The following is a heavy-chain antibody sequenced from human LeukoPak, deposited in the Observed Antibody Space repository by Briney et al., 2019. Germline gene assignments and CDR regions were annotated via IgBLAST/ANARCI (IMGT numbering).Heavy chain of an antibody. CDR3: AKAGLSGSGRYLVAYFDY. J-gene: IGHJ4*02. CDR1: GFTFSSYT. CDR2: ISGSGGST. V-gene: IGHV3-23*01. Sequence: PGGSLRLSCAASGFTFSSYTMGWVRQAPGKGLEWVSVISGSGGSTYYVDSVKGRFTISRDNSKNTLYLQMNSLRAEDTAVYYCAKAGLSGSGRYLVAYFDYWGQGTLVTVSS. D-gene: IGHD3-10*01.